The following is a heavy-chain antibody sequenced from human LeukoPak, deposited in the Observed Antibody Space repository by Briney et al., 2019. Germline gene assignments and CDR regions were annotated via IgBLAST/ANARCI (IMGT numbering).Heavy chain of an antibody. CDR2: IYYSGST. CDR3: ASSYYYDSYYYGMDV. V-gene: IGHV4-59*08. D-gene: IGHD3-22*01. Sequence: SETLSLTCTVSGGSISSYYWSWIRQPPGKGLEWIGYIYYSGSTNYNPSLKSRVTISVDTSKNQFSLKLSSVTAADTAVYYCASSYYYDSYYYGMDVWGQGTTVTVSS. J-gene: IGHJ6*02. CDR1: GGSISSYY.